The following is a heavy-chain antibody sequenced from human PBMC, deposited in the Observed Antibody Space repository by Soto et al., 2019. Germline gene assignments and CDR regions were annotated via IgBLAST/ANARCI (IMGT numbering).Heavy chain of an antibody. V-gene: IGHV1-69*06. D-gene: IGHD1-26*01. CDR1: GGTFSSYA. CDR2: IIPIFGTA. Sequence: SVKVSCKASGGTFSSYAISWVRQAPGQGLEWMGGIIPIFGTANYAQKFQGRVTITADKSTSTAYMELSSLRSEDTAVYYCARDQEWEPTYGMDVWGQGTTVTVSS. J-gene: IGHJ6*02. CDR3: ARDQEWEPTYGMDV.